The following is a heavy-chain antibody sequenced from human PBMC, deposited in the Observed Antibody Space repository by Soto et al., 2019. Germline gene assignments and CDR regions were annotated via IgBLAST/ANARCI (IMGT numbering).Heavy chain of an antibody. CDR1: GGTFSSYA. J-gene: IGHJ4*02. V-gene: IGHV1-69*13. D-gene: IGHD6-13*01. CDR3: GRDALPGIAAAGRPLGNY. CDR2: IIPIFGTA. Sequence: GASVKVSCKASGGTFSSYAISWVRQAPGQGLEWMGGIIPIFGTANYAQKFQGRVTITADESTSTAYMELSSLRSEDTAVYYCGRDALPGIAAAGRPLGNYWGQGTLVTVSS.